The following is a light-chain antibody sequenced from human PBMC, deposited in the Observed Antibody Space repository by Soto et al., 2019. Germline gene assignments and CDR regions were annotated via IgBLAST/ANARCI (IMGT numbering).Light chain of an antibody. V-gene: IGKV3-20*01. J-gene: IGKJ1*01. Sequence: EIVMTQSPATLSVSPGERATLSCRASQSVSSNLAWYQQKPGQAPRLLIYGTSSRATDIPDRFTGSGSGTDFTLTISRREPEDFAVYSCQQYGRPPQTFGQGTKVDIK. CDR1: QSVSSN. CDR2: GTS. CDR3: QQYGRPPQT.